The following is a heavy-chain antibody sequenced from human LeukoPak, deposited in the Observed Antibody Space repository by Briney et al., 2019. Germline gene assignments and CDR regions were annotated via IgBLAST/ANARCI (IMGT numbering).Heavy chain of an antibody. Sequence: PGGSLRLSXAASGFTFSSYGMHWVGQAQGKGLEWVAFIRYDGSNKYYADSVKGRFTISRDNSKNTLYLQMNSLRDEDTAVYYCANWNRFGYWGQGTLVTVSS. D-gene: IGHD1-1*01. CDR2: IRYDGSNK. CDR1: GFTFSSYG. V-gene: IGHV3-30*02. J-gene: IGHJ4*02. CDR3: ANWNRFGY.